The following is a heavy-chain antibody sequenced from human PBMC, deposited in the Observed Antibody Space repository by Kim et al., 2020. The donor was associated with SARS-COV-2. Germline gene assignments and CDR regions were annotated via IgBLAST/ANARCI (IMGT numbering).Heavy chain of an antibody. D-gene: IGHD3-10*01. J-gene: IGHJ4*02. V-gene: IGHV1-69*13. CDR3: ARVLGYYYGSGSRVYFGY. Sequence: SVKVSCKASGDTFSSYAINWVRQAPGQGLEWMGWIIPIFGTANYAQKFQGRVTMTADESTSTAYMELSSLRSEDTAVYYCARVLGYYYGSGSRVYFGYWGQGTLVTVSS. CDR1: GDTFSSYA. CDR2: IIPIFGTA.